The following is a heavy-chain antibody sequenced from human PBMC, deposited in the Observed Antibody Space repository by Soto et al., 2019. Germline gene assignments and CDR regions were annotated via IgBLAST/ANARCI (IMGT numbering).Heavy chain of an antibody. CDR2: IYYSGST. D-gene: IGHD4-17*01. CDR1: GGSLSGCY. V-gene: IGHV4-59*08. CDR3: ARHPTVTEYYFDY. Sequence: SETLSLTCTVSGGSLSGCYWSWIRQPPGKGLEWIGYIYYSGSTNYNPSLKSRVTISVDTSKNQFSLKLSSVTAADTAVYYCARHPTVTEYYFDYWGQGTLVTVSS. J-gene: IGHJ4*02.